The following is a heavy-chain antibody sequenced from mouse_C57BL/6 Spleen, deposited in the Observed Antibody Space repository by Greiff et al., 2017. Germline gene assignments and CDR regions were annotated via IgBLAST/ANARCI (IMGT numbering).Heavy chain of an antibody. V-gene: IGHV1-54*01. CDR2: INPGSGGT. CDR3: WFYCYGSSYAMDY. J-gene: IGHJ4*01. D-gene: IGHD1-1*01. Sequence: QVQLKESGAELVRPGTSVKVSCKASGYAFTNYLIEWVKQRPGQGLEWIGVINPGSGGTNYNEKFKGKATLTADKSSSTAYMQLSSLTSEDSAVYFCWFYCYGSSYAMDYWGQGTSVTVSS. CDR1: GYAFTNYL.